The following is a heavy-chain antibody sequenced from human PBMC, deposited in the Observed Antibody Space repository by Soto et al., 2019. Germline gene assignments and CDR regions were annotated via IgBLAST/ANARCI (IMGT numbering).Heavy chain of an antibody. J-gene: IGHJ3*02. CDR1: GYTFTSYG. CDR2: ISAYNGNT. CDR3: ARDPTVTHYDIGDAFDI. D-gene: IGHD3-9*01. Sequence: ASVKVSCKASGYTFTSYGISWVRQAPGQGLEWMGWISAYNGNTNYAQKLQGRVTMTTDTSTSTAYMELRSLRSDDTAVYYCARDPTVTHYDIGDAFDIWGQGTMVTVSS. V-gene: IGHV1-18*01.